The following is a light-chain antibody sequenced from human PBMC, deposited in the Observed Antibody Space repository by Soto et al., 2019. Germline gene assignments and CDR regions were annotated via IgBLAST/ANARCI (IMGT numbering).Light chain of an antibody. Sequence: QTVVTQEPSFSVSPGGTVTLTCGLSSGSVSTSYYPSWYQQTPGQAPRTLIYSTYTRSSGVPDRFSGSIVGDKAALTITGALADDESDYYCVMYMTSVLVVFGGGTKVTVL. CDR1: SGSVSTSYY. V-gene: IGLV8-61*01. J-gene: IGLJ3*02. CDR3: VMYMTSVLVV. CDR2: STY.